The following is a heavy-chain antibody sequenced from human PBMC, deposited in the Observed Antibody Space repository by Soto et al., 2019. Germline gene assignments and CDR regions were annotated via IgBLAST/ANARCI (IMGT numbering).Heavy chain of an antibody. D-gene: IGHD5-18*01. J-gene: IGHJ4*02. CDR2: IIPIFGTA. V-gene: IGHV1-69*12. CDR1: GGTFSSYA. Sequence: QVQLVQSGAEVKKPGSSVKVSCKASGGTFSSYAISWVRQAPGQGLEWMGGIIPIFGTANYAQKFQGRVTITADESTSTAYMELSSLRSEATAVYYCARDTGRDTAMDMGSYYFDYWGQGTLVTVSS. CDR3: ARDTGRDTAMDMGSYYFDY.